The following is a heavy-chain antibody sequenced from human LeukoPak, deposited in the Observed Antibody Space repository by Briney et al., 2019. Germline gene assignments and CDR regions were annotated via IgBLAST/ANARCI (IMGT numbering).Heavy chain of an antibody. V-gene: IGHV3-23*01. D-gene: IGHD3-22*01. Sequence: GGSLRLSCAASGFTFSSYGMSWVRQAPGKGLEWVSAISGSGGSTYYADSVKGRFTISRDNSKNTLYLQMNSLYYCAKLLYYYDSSQPYWGQGTLVTVSS. CDR2: ISGSGGST. J-gene: IGHJ4*02. CDR1: GFTFSSYG. CDR3: DSSQPY.